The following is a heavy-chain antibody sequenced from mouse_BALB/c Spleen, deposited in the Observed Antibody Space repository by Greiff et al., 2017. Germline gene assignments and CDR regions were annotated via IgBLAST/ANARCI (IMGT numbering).Heavy chain of an antibody. CDR1: GYTFTSYW. V-gene: IGHV1-69*02. CDR2: IYPSDSYT. Sequence: QVQLQQPGAELVRPGASVKLSCKASGYTFTSYWINWVKQRPGQGLEWIGNIYPSDSYTNYNQKFKDKATLTVDKSSSTAYMQLSSPTSEDSAVYYCTSTTDRSVIGYWGQGTTLTVSS. J-gene: IGHJ2*01. CDR3: TSTTDRSVIGY. D-gene: IGHD1-1*01.